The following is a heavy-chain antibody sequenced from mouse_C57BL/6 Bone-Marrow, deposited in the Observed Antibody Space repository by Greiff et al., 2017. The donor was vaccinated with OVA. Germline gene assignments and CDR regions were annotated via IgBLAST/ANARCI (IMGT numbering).Heavy chain of an antibody. CDR2: IFPGSGST. V-gene: IGHV1-56*01. J-gene: IGHJ4*01. Sequence: VQLQQSGPELVRPGASVKISCKAPGYTFTSYWMQWVRQRPGQGLEWIGEIFPGSGSTYYNEKFKGKATLTVDTSASTAYMQLSNLTSVDSADYFCARQLRRDYYAMDYWGQGTSVTVSS. D-gene: IGHD3-2*02. CDR3: ARQLRRDYYAMDY. CDR1: GYTFTSYW.